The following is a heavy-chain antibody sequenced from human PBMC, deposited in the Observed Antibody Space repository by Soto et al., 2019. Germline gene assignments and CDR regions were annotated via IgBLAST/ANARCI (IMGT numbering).Heavy chain of an antibody. D-gene: IGHD5-12*01. CDR3: ARDWSITTY. CDR1: GFTFSSYA. CDR2: ISYDGSNK. J-gene: IGHJ4*02. V-gene: IGHV3-30-3*01. Sequence: QVQLVESGGGVVQPGRSLRLSCAASGFTFSSYAMHWVRQAPGKGLEWVAVISYDGSNKYYADSVKGRFTISRDNSKNTLYLQMNSLRAEDTAVYYCARDWSITTYWGQGTLVTVSS.